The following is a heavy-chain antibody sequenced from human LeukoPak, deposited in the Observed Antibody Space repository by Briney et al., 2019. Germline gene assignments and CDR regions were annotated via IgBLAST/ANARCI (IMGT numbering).Heavy chain of an antibody. CDR2: INAGNGNT. Sequence: GASVKVSCKASGYTFTSYAMHWVRQAPGQRLEWMGWINAGNGNTKYSQEFQGRVTITRDTSASTAYMELSSLRSEDMAVYYCARDSLVSGSYPWTNWFDPWGQGTLVTVSS. D-gene: IGHD1-26*01. V-gene: IGHV1-3*03. CDR1: GYTFTSYA. CDR3: ARDSLVSGSYPWTNWFDP. J-gene: IGHJ5*02.